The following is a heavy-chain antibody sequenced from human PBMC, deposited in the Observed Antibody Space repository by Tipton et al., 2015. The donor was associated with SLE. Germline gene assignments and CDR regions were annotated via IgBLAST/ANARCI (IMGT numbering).Heavy chain of an antibody. J-gene: IGHJ6*02. D-gene: IGHD3-10*01. V-gene: IGHV1-2*02. CDR1: GYTFTGHY. CDR2: INPHNGDT. Sequence: QVQLVQSGAEVKMPGASVKVSCKASGYTFTGHYMHWVRQAPGQGLEWMGCINPHNGDTSYAQKFQGRVTMTRDTSISTAYMDLSGLMSDDTAMYYCTRGYCHSWRATIDVWGQGTTVTGSS. CDR3: TRGYCHSWRATIDV.